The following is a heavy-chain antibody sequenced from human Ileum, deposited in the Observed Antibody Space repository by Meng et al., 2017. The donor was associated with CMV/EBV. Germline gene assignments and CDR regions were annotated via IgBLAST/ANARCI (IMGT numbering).Heavy chain of an antibody. CDR2: INSDGSST. Sequence: GFTVSSYWMHEVRQAPGEGLVWVSRINSDGSSTSYADSVKGRFTISRDNAKNTLYLQMNSLRAEDTAVYYCARVGWSGYYPAEYFQHWGQGTLVTVSS. CDR1: GFTVSSYW. V-gene: IGHV3-74*01. J-gene: IGHJ1*01. D-gene: IGHD3-3*01. CDR3: ARVGWSGYYPAEYFQH.